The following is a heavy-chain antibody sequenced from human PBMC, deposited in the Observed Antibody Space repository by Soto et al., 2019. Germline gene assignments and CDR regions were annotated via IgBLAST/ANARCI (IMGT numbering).Heavy chain of an antibody. Sequence: ASVKVSCKASGYTFTSYGISCVRQAPGQGLEWMGWINPNSGGTNYAQKFQGWVTMTRDTSISTAYMELSRLRSDDTAVYYCARDTMIVVVTTDDPNYGMDVWGQGTTVTVSS. CDR3: ARDTMIVVVTTDDPNYGMDV. V-gene: IGHV1-2*04. CDR1: GYTFTSYG. J-gene: IGHJ6*02. CDR2: INPNSGGT. D-gene: IGHD3-22*01.